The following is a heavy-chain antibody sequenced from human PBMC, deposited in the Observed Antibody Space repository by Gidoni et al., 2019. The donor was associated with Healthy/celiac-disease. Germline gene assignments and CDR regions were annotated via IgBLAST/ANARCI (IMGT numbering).Heavy chain of an antibody. D-gene: IGHD1-26*01. CDR3: AKDRGSISGSSAFDI. V-gene: IGHV3-9*01. Sequence: GFTFADYAMHWVRQAPGKGLEWVSGISWNSGSIGYADSVKGRFTISRDNAKNSLYLQMNSLRAEDTALYYCAKDRGSISGSSAFDIWGQGTMVTVSS. CDR2: ISWNSGSI. J-gene: IGHJ3*02. CDR1: GFTFADYA.